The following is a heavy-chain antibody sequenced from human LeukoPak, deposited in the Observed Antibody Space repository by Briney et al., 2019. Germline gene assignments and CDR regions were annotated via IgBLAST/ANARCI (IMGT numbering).Heavy chain of an antibody. CDR2: ISSSAGYM. D-gene: IGHD3-22*01. V-gene: IGHV3-21*01. J-gene: IGHJ4*02. CDR1: GFTFSSYA. CDR3: ARGPWDYYDSSNYRTFDY. Sequence: GRSLRLSCAASGFTFSSYAMHWVRQAPGKGLEWVSSISSSAGYMYYADSVKGRFTISRDNARNSLYLQMNTLRAEDTAVYYCARGPWDYYDSSNYRTFDYWGQGTLVTVSS.